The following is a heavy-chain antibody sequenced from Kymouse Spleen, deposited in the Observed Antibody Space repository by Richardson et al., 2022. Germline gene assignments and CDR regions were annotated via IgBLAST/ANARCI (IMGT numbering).Heavy chain of an antibody. CDR1: GFTFSSYG. D-gene: IGHD3-10*01. CDR3: AREGITMVRGAPFDY. CDR2: IWYDGSNK. V-gene: IGHV3-33*01. J-gene: IGHJ4*02. Sequence: QVQLVESGGGVVQPGRSLRLSCAASGFTFSSYGMHWVRQAPGKGLEWVAVIWYDGSNKYYADSVKGRFTISRDNSKNTLYLQMNSLRAEDTAVYYCAREGITMVRGAPFDYWGQGTLVTVSS.